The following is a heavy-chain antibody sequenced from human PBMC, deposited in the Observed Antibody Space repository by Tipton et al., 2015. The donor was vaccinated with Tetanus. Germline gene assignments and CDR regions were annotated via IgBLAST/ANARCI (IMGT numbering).Heavy chain of an antibody. CDR3: ARLASYSNHLDA. CDR2: IYYSGNS. J-gene: IGHJ4*02. V-gene: IGHV4-30-4*01. CDR1: GASLRSGDHY. D-gene: IGHD4-11*01. Sequence: LRLSCSVSGASLRSGDHYWSWIRQPPGKGLEWIGYIYYSGNSDYNPSLKSRVTLSVDTSNNQFSLKLNSVTAADTAVYYCARLASYSNHLDAWGQGALVTVSS.